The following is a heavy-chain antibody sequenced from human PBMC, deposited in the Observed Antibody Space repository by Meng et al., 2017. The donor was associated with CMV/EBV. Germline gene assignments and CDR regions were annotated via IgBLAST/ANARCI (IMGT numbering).Heavy chain of an antibody. D-gene: IGHD7-27*01. CDR1: QLIFSTYD. J-gene: IGHJ4*02. Sequence: EAPLVESVRGLVKPGGSLRLSWAVSQLIFSTYDMNWVRQAPGKGLEWVASIGRSGTDIAYSDSVRGRFTISRDIPKNSLYLQMNSLRVEDTAVYYCATDPNWGTLWGQGALVTVSS. V-gene: IGHV3-21*01. CDR2: IGRSGTDI. CDR3: ATDPNWGTL.